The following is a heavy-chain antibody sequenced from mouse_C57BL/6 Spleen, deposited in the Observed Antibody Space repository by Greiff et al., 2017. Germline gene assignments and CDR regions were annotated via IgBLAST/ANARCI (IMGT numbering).Heavy chain of an antibody. J-gene: IGHJ4*01. CDR2: IYPGDGDT. CDR3: ARDYGNGDYCAMDY. V-gene: IGHV1-80*01. D-gene: IGHD2-1*01. Sequence: VQLQQSGAELVKPGASVKISCKASGYAFSSYWMNWVKQRPGKGLEWIGQIYPGDGDTNYNGKFKGKATLTADKSSSTAYMQLSSLTSEDAAVYFCARDYGNGDYCAMDYWGQGTSVTVSS. CDR1: GYAFSSYW.